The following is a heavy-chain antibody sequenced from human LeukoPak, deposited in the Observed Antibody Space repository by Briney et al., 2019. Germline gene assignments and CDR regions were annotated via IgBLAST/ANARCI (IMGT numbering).Heavy chain of an antibody. Sequence: PGGSLRLSCAASGFTFSSYDMHWVRQVTGKGLEWVSGIGKSGHTYYAGSVKGRFTISRENAKNSLYLQMNELRAGDTAVYYCASGAEGWNYWGQGTLVTVSS. CDR2: IGKSGHT. CDR3: ASGAEGWNY. J-gene: IGHJ4*02. CDR1: GFTFSSYD. V-gene: IGHV3-13*01. D-gene: IGHD2-15*01.